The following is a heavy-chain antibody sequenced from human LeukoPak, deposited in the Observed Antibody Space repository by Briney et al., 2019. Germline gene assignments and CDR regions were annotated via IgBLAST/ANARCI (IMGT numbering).Heavy chain of an antibody. V-gene: IGHV1-69*06. D-gene: IGHD6-19*01. CDR1: GGTFSSDT. Sequence: ASVKVSCKASGGTFSSDTISWVRQAPGQGLEWMGGIIPIFGTSNYAQKFQGRVTITADTATSTAYMELSSLRSDDTAVYSCARGSRSGWYYFDYWGQGTLVTVSS. CDR2: IIPIFGTS. J-gene: IGHJ4*02. CDR3: ARGSRSGWYYFDY.